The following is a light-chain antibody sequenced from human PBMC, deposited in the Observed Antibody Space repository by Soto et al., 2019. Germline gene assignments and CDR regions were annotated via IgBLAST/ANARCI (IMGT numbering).Light chain of an antibody. CDR3: QHANSFPLT. V-gene: IGKV1-12*01. J-gene: IGKJ4*01. CDR1: QGISSW. CDR2: TAS. Sequence: DIQMTQSPSSVSASVGDRVTITCRASQGISSWLVWYQQKPGRAPKLLIYTASTLQSGVPSRFGGSGSGTDFTLTISSLQPEDRATYYCQHANSFPLTFGGGTKVEI.